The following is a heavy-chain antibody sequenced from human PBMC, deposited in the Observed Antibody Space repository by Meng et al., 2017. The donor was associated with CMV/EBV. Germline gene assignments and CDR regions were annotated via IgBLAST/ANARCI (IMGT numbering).Heavy chain of an antibody. CDR3: AREGYDFWSGYQYPASGMDV. V-gene: IGHV1-2*02. CDR2: INPNSGGT. CDR1: GYTFTGYY. Sequence: ASVKVSCKASGYTFTGYYMHWVRQAPGQGLEWMGWINPNSGGTNYAQKFQGRVTMTRDTSISTAYMELRRRRSDDTAVYYCAREGYDFWSGYQYPASGMDVWGQGTTVTVSS. D-gene: IGHD3-3*01. J-gene: IGHJ6*02.